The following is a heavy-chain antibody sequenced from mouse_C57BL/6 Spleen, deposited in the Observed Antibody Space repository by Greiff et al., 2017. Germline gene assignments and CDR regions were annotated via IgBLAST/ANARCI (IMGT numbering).Heavy chain of an antibody. V-gene: IGHV3-3*01. Sequence: EVKLMESGPSLVRPSQTLSLTCTVTGFSINSDCYWICIRQFPGKKLEYIGYTFYSGITSYNPSLESRTYITRDTSKNQFSLKLSSVTTEDTATYYCARSYYSTYWYFDVWGTGTTVTVSS. J-gene: IGHJ1*03. CDR3: ARSYYSTYWYFDV. D-gene: IGHD2-5*01. CDR2: TFYSGIT. CDR1: GFSINSDCY.